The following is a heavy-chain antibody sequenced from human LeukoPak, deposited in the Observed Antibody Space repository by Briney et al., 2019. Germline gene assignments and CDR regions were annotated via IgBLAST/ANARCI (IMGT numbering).Heavy chain of an antibody. V-gene: IGHV5-51*01. J-gene: IGHJ6*03. CDR1: GYSFTSYW. D-gene: IGHD3-3*01. Sequence: GESLKISCKGSGYSFTSYWIGWVRQMPGKGLEWMGIIYPGDSDTRYSPSFQGQVTISADKSISTAYLQWSSLKASDTAMYYCARNSDFWSGYPKAPYYYYYMDVWGKGTTVTVSS. CDR2: IYPGDSDT. CDR3: ARNSDFWSGYPKAPYYYYYMDV.